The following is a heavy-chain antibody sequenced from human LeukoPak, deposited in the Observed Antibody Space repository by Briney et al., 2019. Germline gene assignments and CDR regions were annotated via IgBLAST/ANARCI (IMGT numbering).Heavy chain of an antibody. Sequence: GASVKVSCKTSGYSFNDYYLHCVRQAPGQGLEWMGWINPNSGRTHYAPKFQGRVTLTTDTSITTAYMELSSLISGDTALYYCARDSSDISTGYYHFWGQGTLVTVSS. CDR3: ARDSSDISTGYYHF. CDR1: GYSFNDYY. V-gene: IGHV1-2*02. D-gene: IGHD3-9*01. J-gene: IGHJ4*02. CDR2: INPNSGRT.